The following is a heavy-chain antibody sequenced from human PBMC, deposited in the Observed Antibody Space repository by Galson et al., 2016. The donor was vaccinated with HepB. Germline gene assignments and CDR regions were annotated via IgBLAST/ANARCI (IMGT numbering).Heavy chain of an antibody. CDR3: AIRLYSSGSFDY. V-gene: IGHV5-10-1*01. CDR2: IDPSDSYT. Sequence: QSGAEVKKPGESLRISCMGSGYNFITYWISWVRQMPGKGLEWMGSIDPSDSYTNYSPSFQGHVTIPTDRSISTAYLQWSSLKASDTAIYYCAIRLYSSGSFDYWGQGTLVTVSS. D-gene: IGHD6-19*01. J-gene: IGHJ4*02. CDR1: GYNFITYW.